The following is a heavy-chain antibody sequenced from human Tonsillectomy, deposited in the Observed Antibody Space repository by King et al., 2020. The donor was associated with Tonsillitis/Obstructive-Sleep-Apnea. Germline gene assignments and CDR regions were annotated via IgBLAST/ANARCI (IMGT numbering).Heavy chain of an antibody. CDR3: ARGRGYTYDHCFDS. J-gene: IGHJ4*02. V-gene: IGHV4-59*01. CDR1: GGSISSYY. D-gene: IGHD5-18*01. Sequence: VQLQESGPGLVKPSETLSLTCTVSGGSISSYYWNWLRQPPGKGLAWIAYIYYSGSTNYNPSLKSRVTISVDTSKNQFSLKLSSVTAADTAVFFCARGRGYTYDHCFDSWGQGTLVTVSS. CDR2: IYYSGST.